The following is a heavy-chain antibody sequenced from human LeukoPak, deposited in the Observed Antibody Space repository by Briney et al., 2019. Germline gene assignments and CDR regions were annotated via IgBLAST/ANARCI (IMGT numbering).Heavy chain of an antibody. Sequence: PGRSLRLSCAASGFTFSSYGMHWVRQAPGKGLEWVAVISYDGSNKYYADSVKGRFTISRDNSKNTLYLQMNSLRAEDTAVYYCASSMYDISDRSPRGAFDIWGQGTMVTVSS. CDR1: GFTFSSYG. CDR2: ISYDGSNK. J-gene: IGHJ3*02. V-gene: IGHV3-30*03. CDR3: ASSMYDISDRSPRGAFDI. D-gene: IGHD3-9*01.